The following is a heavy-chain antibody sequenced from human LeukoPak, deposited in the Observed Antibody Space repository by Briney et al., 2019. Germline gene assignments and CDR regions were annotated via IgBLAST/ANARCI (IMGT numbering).Heavy chain of an antibody. J-gene: IGHJ3*02. CDR3: VTSKSHLDAFGM. D-gene: IGHD2-2*01. V-gene: IGHV3-30-3*01. CDR2: ISYDGSSK. CDR1: GLTFSNYA. Sequence: PGGSLRLSCAASGLTFSNYAMHWVRQAPGKGLGWVAVISYDGSSKYYVDSVGGRFTISRDNSKNTLYLQMNGLRADDTAVYYCVTSKSHLDAFGMWGQGTMVTVSS.